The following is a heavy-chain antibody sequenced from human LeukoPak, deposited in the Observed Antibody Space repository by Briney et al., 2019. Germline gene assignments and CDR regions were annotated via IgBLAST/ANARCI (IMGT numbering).Heavy chain of an antibody. CDR1: GGSFSGYY. J-gene: IGHJ4*02. D-gene: IGHD6-13*01. CDR2: INHSGST. CDR3: ARDSLAAAGPFDY. V-gene: IGHV4-34*01. Sequence: SETLSLTCAVYGGSFSGYYWSWIRQPPGKGLEWIGEINHSGSTNYNPSLKSRATISVDTSKNQFSLKLSSVTAADTAVYYCARDSLAAAGPFDYWGQGTLVTVSS.